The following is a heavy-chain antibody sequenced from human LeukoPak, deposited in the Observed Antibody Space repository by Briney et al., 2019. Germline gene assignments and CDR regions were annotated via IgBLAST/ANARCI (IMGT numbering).Heavy chain of an antibody. Sequence: ASVKVSCKASGGTFSSYAISWVPQAPGQGLEWMGIINPSGGSTSYAQKFQGRVTMTRDTSTSTVYMELSSLRSEDTAVYYCARVLDYYDSSGYYDYWGQGTLVTVSS. V-gene: IGHV1-46*01. CDR1: GGTFSSYA. J-gene: IGHJ4*02. CDR2: INPSGGST. D-gene: IGHD3-22*01. CDR3: ARVLDYYDSSGYYDY.